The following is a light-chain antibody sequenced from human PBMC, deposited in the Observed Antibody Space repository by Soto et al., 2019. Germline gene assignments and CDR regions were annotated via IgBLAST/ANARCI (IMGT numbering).Light chain of an antibody. J-gene: IGLJ1*01. V-gene: IGLV2-23*02. CDR1: SIDVGTYNF. CDR2: EVT. Sequence: QSVLTHPASVSGSPGQSITISCTGTSIDVGTYNFVSWYQQHPGKAPRLMIYEVTKRPSGVSNRFSGSKSGNTASLTISGLQPEDEADYYCCSYAGSSSSIFGTGTKVTVL. CDR3: CSYAGSSSSI.